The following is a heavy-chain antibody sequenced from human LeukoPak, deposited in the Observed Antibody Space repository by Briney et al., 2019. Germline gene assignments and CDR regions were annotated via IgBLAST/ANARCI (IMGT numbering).Heavy chain of an antibody. CDR1: GFTFSSYA. V-gene: IGHV3-30*04. Sequence: QPGGSLRLSCAASGFTFSSYAMHWVRQAPGKGLEWVAVISYDGSNEYYADSVKGRFTISRDNSKNTLYLQMNSLRAEDTAVYYCARLLLWFGELLPDETPNGMDVWGQGTTVTVSS. CDR3: ARLLLWFGELLPDETPNGMDV. D-gene: IGHD3-10*01. CDR2: ISYDGSNE. J-gene: IGHJ6*02.